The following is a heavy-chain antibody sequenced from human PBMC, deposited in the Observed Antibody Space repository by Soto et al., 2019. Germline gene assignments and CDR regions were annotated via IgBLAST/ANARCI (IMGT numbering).Heavy chain of an antibody. V-gene: IGHV4-59*08. J-gene: IGHJ4*02. CDR3: ASMGYHYGSGSYPLDY. D-gene: IGHD3-10*01. CDR1: GGSISSYY. CDR2: MYNSGST. Sequence: SETLSLTCTVSGGSISSYYWTWIRQPPGKGLEWIGFMYNSGSTHYNPSLKSRLTISLDTSKNQFSLNLRSVTAADTAVYYCASMGYHYGSGSYPLDYWGQGTLVTVSS.